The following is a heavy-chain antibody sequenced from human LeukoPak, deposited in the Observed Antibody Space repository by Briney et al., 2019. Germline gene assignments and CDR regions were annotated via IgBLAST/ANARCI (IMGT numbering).Heavy chain of an antibody. CDR1: GYTFTSYG. V-gene: IGHV1-18*01. J-gene: IGHJ5*02. CDR3: ARGAITIFGVVINWFDP. CDR2: ISAYNGNT. D-gene: IGHD3-3*01. Sequence: ASVKVSCKASGYTFTSYGISWVRRPPGQGLEWMGWISAYNGNTNYAQKLQGRVTMTTDTSTSTAYMELRSLRSDDTAVYYCARGAITIFGVVINWFDPWGQGTLVTVSS.